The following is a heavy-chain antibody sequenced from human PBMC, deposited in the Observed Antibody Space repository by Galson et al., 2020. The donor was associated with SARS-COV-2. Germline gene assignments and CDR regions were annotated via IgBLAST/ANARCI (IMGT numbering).Heavy chain of an antibody. Sequence: GESLKISCAASGFTFSEYYMTWIRQAPGKGLEWVSYISSTGSTIYYADSVKGRFTISRDNTKNSLYLQMNSLRAEDTAVYYCARGRYYNILTGDYYYYGMDVWGQGTTVTVSS. J-gene: IGHJ6*02. V-gene: IGHV3-11*01. D-gene: IGHD3-9*01. CDR1: GFTFSEYY. CDR2: ISSTGSTI. CDR3: ARGRYYNILTGDYYYYGMDV.